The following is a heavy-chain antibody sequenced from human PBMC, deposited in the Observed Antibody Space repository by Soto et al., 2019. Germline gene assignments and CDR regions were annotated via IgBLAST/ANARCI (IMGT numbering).Heavy chain of an antibody. CDR3: ARDMKQWLVRLGPEY. CDR2: ISPHNGNT. CDR1: GYTFTSYG. Sequence: QVQLVQSGAEVKKPGASVKVSCTTSGYTFTSYGVAWVRQAPGQGLEYMGWISPHNGNTYYVPRFQGRVTMTTDIFTRTAYMELKDLEVNDTAIYYCARDMKQWLVRLGPEYWGQGSLVTVSS. D-gene: IGHD6-19*01. V-gene: IGHV1-18*01. J-gene: IGHJ4*02.